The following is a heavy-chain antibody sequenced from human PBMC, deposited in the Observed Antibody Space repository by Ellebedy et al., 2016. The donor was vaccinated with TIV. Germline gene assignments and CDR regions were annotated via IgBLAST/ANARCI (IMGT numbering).Heavy chain of an antibody. Sequence: AASVKVSCKASGGTFSNYAISWVRQATGQGLEWMGWMNPNSGNTGHAQNFQGRVTMTRNTSISTAYMELSSLRSEDTAVYYCARGRGYYDSKSYYKGHDYWGQGTLVTVSS. D-gene: IGHD3-10*01. CDR3: ARGRGYYDSKSYYKGHDY. CDR1: GGTFSNYA. J-gene: IGHJ4*02. V-gene: IGHV1-8*02. CDR2: MNPNSGNT.